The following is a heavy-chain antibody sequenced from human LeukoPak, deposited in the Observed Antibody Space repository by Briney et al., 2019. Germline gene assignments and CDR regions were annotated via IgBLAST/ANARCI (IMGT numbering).Heavy chain of an antibody. CDR2: IYYSGST. CDR1: GVSLSSSTYY. Sequence: SETLSLTCTVSGVSLSSSTYYWGWIRQPPGKGLEWIGTIYYSGSTYYNPSLKSRVTISVDTSKNQFSLKLSSVTAADTAVYYCARVVPMYSSDWYDDYWGQGTLVTVSS. D-gene: IGHD6-19*01. J-gene: IGHJ4*02. CDR3: ARVVPMYSSDWYDDY. V-gene: IGHV4-39*01.